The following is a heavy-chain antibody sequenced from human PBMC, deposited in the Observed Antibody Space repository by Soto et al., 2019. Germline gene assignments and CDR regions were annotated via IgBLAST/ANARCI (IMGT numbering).Heavy chain of an antibody. Sequence: SETLSLTCAVYGGSISSSSYYWGWIRQPPGKGLEWIGSIYYSGSTYYNPSLKSRVTISVDTSKNQFSLKLSSVTAADTAVYYCARHLNYYGSGSTFDYWGQGTLVTVSS. CDR2: IYYSGST. CDR3: ARHLNYYGSGSTFDY. V-gene: IGHV4-39*01. CDR1: GGSISSSSYY. J-gene: IGHJ4*02. D-gene: IGHD3-10*01.